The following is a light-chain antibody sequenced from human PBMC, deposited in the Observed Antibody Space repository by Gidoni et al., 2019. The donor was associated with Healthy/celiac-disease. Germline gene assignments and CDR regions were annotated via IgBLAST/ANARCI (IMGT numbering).Light chain of an antibody. CDR1: QSVSSY. J-gene: IGKJ5*01. CDR2: DAS. CDR3: QQRSNWPPIT. V-gene: IGKV3-11*01. Sequence: PATLSLSPGERATLSCRASQSVSSYLAWYQQKPGQAPRLLIYDASNRATGIPARFSGSGSGTDFTLTISSLEPEDFAVYYCQQRSNWPPITFGQGTRLEIK.